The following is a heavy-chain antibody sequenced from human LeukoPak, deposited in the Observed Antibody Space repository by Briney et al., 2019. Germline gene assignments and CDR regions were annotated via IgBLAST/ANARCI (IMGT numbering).Heavy chain of an antibody. V-gene: IGHV4-4*02. Sequence: SETLSLTCGVSGGSISSTNWWSWVRQPPGQGLEWIGEISLSGVTDYNPSLKSRVTMSLDRSKNHLSLTLTSVTAADTAVYYCSRESGAFSPFGYWGQGTLVTVSS. J-gene: IGHJ4*02. CDR1: GGSISSTNW. CDR3: SRESGAFSPFGY. D-gene: IGHD1-26*01. CDR2: ISLSGVT.